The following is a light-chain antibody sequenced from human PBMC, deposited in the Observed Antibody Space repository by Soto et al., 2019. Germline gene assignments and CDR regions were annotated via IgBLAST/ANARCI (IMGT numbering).Light chain of an antibody. V-gene: IGKV1-5*03. CDR2: KAS. Sequence: DIQMSQSPSTLSASVGDSVTITCRASQSISNWLGWYQQKPGKAPNVLIYKASNLKSGVPSRFSGSGSGTEFTLTVSGLQPEDFATYFCQQYNSYPYTFGQGTKVDIK. J-gene: IGKJ2*01. CDR1: QSISNW. CDR3: QQYNSYPYT.